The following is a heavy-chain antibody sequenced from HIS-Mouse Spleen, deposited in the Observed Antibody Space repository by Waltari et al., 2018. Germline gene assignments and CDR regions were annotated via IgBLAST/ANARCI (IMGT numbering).Heavy chain of an antibody. CDR3: ARHYYYGSGSYYFDY. J-gene: IGHJ4*02. CDR1: GFTVSSNY. Sequence: EVQLVVTGGGLIRTGGSLGLSCEASGFTVSSNYIKRIPHVPGQGLECGSVIYSGGSTYYAESVKGRFTISRDNSKNTLYLQMNSLRAEDTAVYYCARHYYYGSGSYYFDYWGQGTLVTVSS. CDR2: IYSGGST. V-gene: IGHV3-53*02. D-gene: IGHD3-10*01.